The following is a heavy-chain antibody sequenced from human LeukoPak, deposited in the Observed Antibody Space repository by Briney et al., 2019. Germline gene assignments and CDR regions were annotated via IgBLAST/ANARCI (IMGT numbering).Heavy chain of an antibody. J-gene: IGHJ4*02. CDR1: GFTFSSYE. Sequence: PGGSLRLSCAASGFTFSSYEMNWVRQAPGKGLEWVSYISSSGSTIYYADSVKGRFTISRDNAKNSLYLQMSSLGAEDTAVYYCARGGYVWGNYRLDYFDYWGQGTLVTVSS. CDR2: ISSSGSTI. V-gene: IGHV3-48*03. D-gene: IGHD3-16*02. CDR3: ARGGYVWGNYRLDYFDY.